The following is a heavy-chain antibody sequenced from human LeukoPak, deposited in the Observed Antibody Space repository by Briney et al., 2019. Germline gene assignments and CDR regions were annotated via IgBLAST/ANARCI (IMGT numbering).Heavy chain of an antibody. CDR2: IWYDGSNK. J-gene: IGHJ4*02. CDR1: GFTFSSYG. CDR3: AKDKSYSSIAARRLDY. V-gene: IGHV3-33*06. D-gene: IGHD6-6*01. Sequence: GRSLRLSCAASGFTFSSYGMHWVRQAPGKGLEWVAVIWYDGSNKYYADSVKGRFTISRDNSKNTLYLQMNSLRAEDTAVYYCAKDKSYSSIAARRLDYWGQGTLVTVSS.